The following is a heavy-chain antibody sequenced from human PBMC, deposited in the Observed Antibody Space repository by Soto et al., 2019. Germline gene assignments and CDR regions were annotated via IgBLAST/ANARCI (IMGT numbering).Heavy chain of an antibody. Sequence: QVQLVQSGAEVKKPGASVKVSCKAFGYTFTSYGISWVRQAPGQGLEWMGWISAYNGNTNYAQKLQGRVTMTTDTSTSTAYMELRSLRSDDTAVYYCARVGRWLGDYDSRGYGMDVRGQGTTVTVSS. CDR1: GYTFTSYG. CDR2: ISAYNGNT. CDR3: ARVGRWLGDYDSRGYGMDV. V-gene: IGHV1-18*01. J-gene: IGHJ6*02. D-gene: IGHD3-22*01.